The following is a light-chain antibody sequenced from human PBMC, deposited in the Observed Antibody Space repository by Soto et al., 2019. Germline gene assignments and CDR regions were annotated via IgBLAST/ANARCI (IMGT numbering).Light chain of an antibody. J-gene: IGLJ1*01. V-gene: IGLV2-8*01. Sequence: QSVLTQPPSASGSPGQSLTISCTGTSSDVGFYNFVSWYRQRPGKAPKLVIYEVTKRPSGVPDRFSGSKSGSTASLTVSGLQADDEAEYYCASYAGTKLFVFGSGTKVTVL. CDR2: EVT. CDR1: SSDVGFYNF. CDR3: ASYAGTKLFV.